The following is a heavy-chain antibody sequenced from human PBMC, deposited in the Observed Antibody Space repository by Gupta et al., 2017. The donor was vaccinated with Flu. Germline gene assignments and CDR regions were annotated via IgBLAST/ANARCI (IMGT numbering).Heavy chain of an antibody. D-gene: IGHD3-10*01. CDR2: IIPLSGRV. Sequence: QLSQSGSEEQQPASSMKLCCKACGGSFTNYAINWVRQAPGQGLDWVGGIIPLSGRVNYAQKFQGRLTITADDSAAYMELRRLRSDDTAVYYCARDRGEPLATSNYFDSWGRGTLVTVSS. V-gene: IGHV1-69*01. CDR1: GGSFTNYA. J-gene: IGHJ4*02. CDR3: ARDRGEPLATSNYFDS.